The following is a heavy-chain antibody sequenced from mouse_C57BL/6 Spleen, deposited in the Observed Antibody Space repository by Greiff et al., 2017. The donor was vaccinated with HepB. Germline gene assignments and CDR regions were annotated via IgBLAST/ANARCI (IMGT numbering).Heavy chain of an antibody. V-gene: IGHV1-54*01. Sequence: VQLVESGAELVRPGTSVKVSCKASGYAFTNYLIEWVKQRPGQGLEWIGVFNPGSGGTNYNEKFKGKATLTADKSSSTAYMQLSSLTSEDSAVYFCARSGYYGSGYPRWFAYWGQGTLVTVSA. CDR2: FNPGSGGT. J-gene: IGHJ3*01. CDR3: ARSGYYGSGYPRWFAY. CDR1: GYAFTNYL. D-gene: IGHD1-1*01.